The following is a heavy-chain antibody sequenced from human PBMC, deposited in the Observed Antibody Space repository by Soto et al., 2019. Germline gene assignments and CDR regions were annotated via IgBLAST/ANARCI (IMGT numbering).Heavy chain of an antibody. J-gene: IGHJ4*02. CDR2: INAGNGNT. CDR3: ATSASQLIWFVY. CDR1: GYTFTSYA. D-gene: IGHD3-10*01. V-gene: IGHV1-3*01. Sequence: ASVKVSCKASGYTFTSYAMHWVRQAPGQRLEWMGWINAGNGNTKYSQKFQGRVTITRDTSASTAYMELSSLRSEDTAVYYCATSASQLIWFVYWGQGTLVTVSS.